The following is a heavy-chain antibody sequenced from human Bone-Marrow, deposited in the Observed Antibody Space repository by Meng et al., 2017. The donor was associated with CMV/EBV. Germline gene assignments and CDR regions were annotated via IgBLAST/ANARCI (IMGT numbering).Heavy chain of an antibody. J-gene: IGHJ3*02. D-gene: IGHD6-19*01. Sequence: GESLKISCAASGFTVSSNYMSWVRQAPGKGLEWVSVIYSGGSTYYADSVKGRFTISRDNSKNTLYLQMNSLRAEDTAVYYCARIAAVAGTRGAFEIWGQGTMVTVSS. CDR2: IYSGGST. V-gene: IGHV3-66*02. CDR1: GFTVSSNY. CDR3: ARIAAVAGTRGAFEI.